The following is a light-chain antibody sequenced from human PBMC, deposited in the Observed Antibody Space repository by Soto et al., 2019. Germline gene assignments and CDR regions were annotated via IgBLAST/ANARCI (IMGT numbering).Light chain of an antibody. CDR2: ANA. Sequence: QSVLTQPPSVSGAPGQRVTISCTGSSSNIGAGYDVHWYQQLPGTAPKLFIYANANRPSGVPGRFSASKSGTSASLVSTGLQAEDEAEYYCQSYDSSLSGSLVFGGGTKLTVL. CDR3: QSYDSSLSGSLV. J-gene: IGLJ2*01. CDR1: SSNIGAGYD. V-gene: IGLV1-40*01.